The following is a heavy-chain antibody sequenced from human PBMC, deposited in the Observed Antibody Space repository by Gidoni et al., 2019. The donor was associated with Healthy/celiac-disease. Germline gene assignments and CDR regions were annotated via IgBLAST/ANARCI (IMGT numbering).Heavy chain of an antibody. D-gene: IGHD6-19*01. CDR2: MNPNSGNT. V-gene: IGHV1-8*01. Sequence: QVQLVQSGAEVKKPGASVKVSCKASGYPFTSYDINWVRQATGQGLEWMGWMNPNSGNTGYAQKFQGRVTMTRNTSISTAYMELSSLRSEDTAVYYCASGIAVAAAENYYYYYGMDVWGQGTTVTVSS. CDR1: GYPFTSYD. CDR3: ASGIAVAAAENYYYYYGMDV. J-gene: IGHJ6*02.